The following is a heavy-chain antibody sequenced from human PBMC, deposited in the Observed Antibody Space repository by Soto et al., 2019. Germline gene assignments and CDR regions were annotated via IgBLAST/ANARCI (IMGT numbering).Heavy chain of an antibody. V-gene: IGHV1-69*13. CDR1: GGTFSSYA. Sequence: ASVKVSCKASGGTFSSYAISWVRQAPGQGLEWMGGIIPIFGTANYAQKFQGRVTITADESTSTAYMELSSLRSEDTAVYYCARVEGNYYDSSGYLDYWGQGTLVTVSS. CDR2: IIPIFGTA. D-gene: IGHD3-22*01. CDR3: ARVEGNYYDSSGYLDY. J-gene: IGHJ4*02.